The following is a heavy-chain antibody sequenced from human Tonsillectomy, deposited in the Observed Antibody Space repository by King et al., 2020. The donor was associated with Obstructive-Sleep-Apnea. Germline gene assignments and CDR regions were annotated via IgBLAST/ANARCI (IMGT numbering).Heavy chain of an antibody. J-gene: IGHJ4*02. CDR1: GGPFNGFY. V-gene: IGHV4-34*01. Sequence: VQLQQWGAGLLKPSETLSLTCAVYGGPFNGFYWNWIRQSPGKGLEWIGEIHHRGSTNYNPSLKSRVTISVDTSKNQFSLKLSSVTAADTAVYYCAWADLPTSFFFDYWGQGTLVTVSS. D-gene: IGHD3/OR15-3a*01. CDR3: AWADLPTSFFFDY. CDR2: IHHRGST.